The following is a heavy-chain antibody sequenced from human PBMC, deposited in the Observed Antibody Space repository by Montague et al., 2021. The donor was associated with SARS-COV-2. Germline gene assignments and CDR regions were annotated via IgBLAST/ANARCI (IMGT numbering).Heavy chain of an antibody. CDR2: IYSGGNTI. D-gene: IGHD6-19*01. Sequence: SLTLSCAASGFTFGNYAMNWVRQAPGKGLEWVSIIYSGGNTIDYAESVKGRFTISRDNSKNMLYLQMNSLRAEDTAVYYCAKELALAGQYYSYGMDVWGQGTTVTVSS. J-gene: IGHJ6*02. V-gene: IGHV3-23*03. CDR1: GFTFGNYA. CDR3: AKELALAGQYYSYGMDV.